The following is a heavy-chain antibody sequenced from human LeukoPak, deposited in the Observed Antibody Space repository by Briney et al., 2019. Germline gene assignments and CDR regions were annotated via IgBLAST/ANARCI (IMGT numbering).Heavy chain of an antibody. CDR2: INPSGGST. J-gene: IGHJ3*02. D-gene: IGHD3-22*01. V-gene: IGHV1-46*01. Sequence: ASVKVSCKASGYTFTSYYMHWVRQAPGQGLEWLGIINPSGGSTSYAQKFQGRVTMTTDTSTSTAYMELRSLRSDDTAVYYCAREYYYDSSAYYGDAFDIWGQGTMVTVSS. CDR1: GYTFTSYY. CDR3: AREYYYDSSAYYGDAFDI.